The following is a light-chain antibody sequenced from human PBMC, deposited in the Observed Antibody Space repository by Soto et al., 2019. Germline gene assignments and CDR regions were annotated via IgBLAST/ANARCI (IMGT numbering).Light chain of an antibody. Sequence: QSALTQPASVSGSPGQSITISCTGTSSDVGGYNYVSWYQQHPGKAPKLMIYDVSNRPSGVSNRFSGSKSGNTASLTISGLQAEDAADYYCSSYTSSSTSVVFGGGTKLTVL. V-gene: IGLV2-14*01. J-gene: IGLJ2*01. CDR2: DVS. CDR3: SSYTSSSTSVV. CDR1: SSDVGGYNY.